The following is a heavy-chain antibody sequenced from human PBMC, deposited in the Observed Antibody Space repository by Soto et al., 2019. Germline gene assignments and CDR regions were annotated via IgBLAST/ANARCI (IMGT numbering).Heavy chain of an antibody. CDR1: GYTFTSYG. CDR3: ARDPTAVSGDFYYYYGMAV. CDR2: ISAYNGNT. J-gene: IGHJ6*02. V-gene: IGHV1-18*01. D-gene: IGHD2-21*02. Sequence: ASVKVSCKASGYTFTSYGISWVRQAPGQGLEWMGWISAYNGNTNYAQKLQGRVTMTTDTSTSTAYMELRSLRSDDTAVYYCARDPTAVSGDFYYYYGMAVWGQGTTVTVSS.